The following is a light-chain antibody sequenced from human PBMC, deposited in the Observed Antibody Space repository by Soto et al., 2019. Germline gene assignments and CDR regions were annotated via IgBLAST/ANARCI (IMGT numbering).Light chain of an antibody. V-gene: IGLV2-23*01. J-gene: IGLJ1*01. CDR2: EGS. CDR3: SSYAGSNNFV. CDR1: RSDVGSYNL. Sequence: QSALTQPASVSGSPGQSITISCTGTRSDVGSYNLVSWYQQRPGKAPKLMIYEGSKRPSGVSNRFSGSKSGNTASLTISGLQAEDEADYYCSSYAGSNNFVFGTGTKVTVL.